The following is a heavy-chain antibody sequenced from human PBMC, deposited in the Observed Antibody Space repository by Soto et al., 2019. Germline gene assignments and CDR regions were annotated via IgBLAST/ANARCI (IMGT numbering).Heavy chain of an antibody. CDR1: GFTFTSHS. CDR2: ISSSSSTI. Sequence: GGSLRLSCAASGFTFTSHSMNWVRQAPGKGLEWVSYISSSSSTIYYANSVKGRFTISRDNAKNSLYLQMNSLRDEDTAVYYCARHFRDAYTALAFWGRGTLVTVSS. J-gene: IGHJ4*02. D-gene: IGHD3-3*02. V-gene: IGHV3-48*02. CDR3: ARHFRDAYTALAF.